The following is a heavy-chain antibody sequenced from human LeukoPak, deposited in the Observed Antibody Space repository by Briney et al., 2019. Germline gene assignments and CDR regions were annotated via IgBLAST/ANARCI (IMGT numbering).Heavy chain of an antibody. D-gene: IGHD4-17*01. CDR3: ARFSNNHGVKFDY. CDR1: GGSITSYY. J-gene: IGHJ4*02. Sequence: SETLSLTCSVSGGSITSYYWSWIRQPPGKGLEWIGYISYNGITNYNPSLKSRVTMSVDTSKNQFSLKLDSVTAADTAVYYCARFSNNHGVKFDYWGQGTLVTVSS. CDR2: ISYNGIT. V-gene: IGHV4-59*12.